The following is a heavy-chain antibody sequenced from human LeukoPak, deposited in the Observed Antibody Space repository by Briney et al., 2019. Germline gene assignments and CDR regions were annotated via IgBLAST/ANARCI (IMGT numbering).Heavy chain of an antibody. Sequence: ASVKVYCKASGYTFTNYDINWVRQATGQGLEWLGWMSASSGNTGYAQKFQGRVSMTRATSISTAYLELNSLKAEDTAVYYCVTAVTPFQYRYAFDIWGQGTMVTVAS. CDR1: GYTFTNYD. CDR2: MSASSGNT. CDR3: VTAVTPFQYRYAFDI. D-gene: IGHD4-23*01. V-gene: IGHV1-8*01. J-gene: IGHJ3*02.